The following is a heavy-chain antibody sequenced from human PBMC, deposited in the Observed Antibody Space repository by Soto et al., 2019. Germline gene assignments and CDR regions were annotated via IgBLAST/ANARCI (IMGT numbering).Heavy chain of an antibody. Sequence: GGSLRLCCAASGFTFRNYAMSWVRQVPGRGLEWVADISNNGRTTKHADSVKGRFTISRDNSKNTIYLQMNGLLVEDTAVYYCAKGFCDTAGRYPSASWGPGTQVTVSS. V-gene: IGHV3-23*01. CDR1: GFTFRNYA. CDR2: ISNNGRTT. J-gene: IGHJ4*02. CDR3: AKGFCDTAGRYPSAS. D-gene: IGHD3-3*01.